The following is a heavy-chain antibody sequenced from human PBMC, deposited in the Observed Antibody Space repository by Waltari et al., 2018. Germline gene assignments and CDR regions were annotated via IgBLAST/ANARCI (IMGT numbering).Heavy chain of an antibody. Sequence: QVQLQESGPGLVKPPETLSLTCTVSGYSISNGYYWGWVRQPPGKGLGWLGSIFHSGNTYYNPSLKSRVTIAVDTSKSQFSLNLSSVTAADTAVYYCARVGVVATIDYWFSDYWGQGALVTVSS. CDR2: IFHSGNT. V-gene: IGHV4-38-2*02. CDR3: ARVGVVATIDYWFSDY. CDR1: GYSISNGYY. J-gene: IGHJ4*02. D-gene: IGHD5-12*01.